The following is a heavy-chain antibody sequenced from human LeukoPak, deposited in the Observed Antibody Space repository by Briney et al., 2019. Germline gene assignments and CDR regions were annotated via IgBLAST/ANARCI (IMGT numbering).Heavy chain of an antibody. CDR2: TYYSGST. D-gene: IGHD3-22*01. J-gene: IGHJ5*02. Sequence: SETLSLTCTVSGGSISSYYWSWIRQPPGKGLEWIGYTYYSGSTNYNPSLKSRVTISVDTSKNQFSLKLSSVTAADTAVYYCARGRWKDSSGYMAWGQGTLVTVSS. CDR3: ARGRWKDSSGYMA. CDR1: GGSISSYY. V-gene: IGHV4-59*01.